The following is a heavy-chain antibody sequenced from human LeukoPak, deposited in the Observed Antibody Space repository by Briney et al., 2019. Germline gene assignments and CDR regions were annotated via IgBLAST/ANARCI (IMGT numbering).Heavy chain of an antibody. Sequence: PSQTLSLTCTVSGGSISSGGYYWSWIRQPPGKGLEWIGEINHSGSTNYNPSLKSRVTISVDTSKNQFSLKLSSVTAADTAVYYCAREGLRGTLDYWGQGALVTDSS. V-gene: IGHV4-30-2*01. CDR3: AREGLRGTLDY. J-gene: IGHJ4*02. D-gene: IGHD4-17*01. CDR2: INHSGST. CDR1: GGSISSGGYY.